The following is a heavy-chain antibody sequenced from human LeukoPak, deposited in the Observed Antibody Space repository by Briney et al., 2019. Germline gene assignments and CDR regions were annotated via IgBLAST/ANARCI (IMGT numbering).Heavy chain of an antibody. D-gene: IGHD5-18*01. CDR2: ITASGDNT. CDR3: AKGNGYTYGRYYFDY. J-gene: IGHJ4*02. Sequence: GGSLRLSCAASGFTFSNYAMGWVRQAPGKGLEWVSAITASGDNTYYAHSVKGRFTISRDNSKNTLYLQMNSLRAEDTAVYYCAKGNGYTYGRYYFDYWGQGTLVTVSS. V-gene: IGHV3-23*01. CDR1: GFTFSNYA.